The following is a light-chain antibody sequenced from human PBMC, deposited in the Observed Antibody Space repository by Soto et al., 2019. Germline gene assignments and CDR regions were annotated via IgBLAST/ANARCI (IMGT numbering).Light chain of an antibody. CDR1: QSVTSTY. Sequence: EIVLTQSPVTLSLSPGERATLSCRASQSVTSTYLAWHQQKPGQSPRLIIYGGSTRASGFPDRFSGGGSGTDFTLTISRLEPEDSAVYYCHCQQFDSSRVYSFGQGTKLEI. V-gene: IGKV3-20*01. CDR2: GGS. J-gene: IGKJ2*03. CDR3: QQFDSSRVYS.